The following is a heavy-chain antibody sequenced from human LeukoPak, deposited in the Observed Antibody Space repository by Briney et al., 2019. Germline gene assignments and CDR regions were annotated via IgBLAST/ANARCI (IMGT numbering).Heavy chain of an antibody. CDR1: GFTFSSYW. D-gene: IGHD2-21*02. V-gene: IGHV3-7*05. Sequence: GGSLRLSCAASGFTFSSYWMSWVRQAPGKGLEWVANIKQDGSEKYYVDSVRGRFTISRDNAKNSLYLQMNSLRAEDTAVYYCARDLSKVTETFEYWGQGTLVTVSS. CDR2: IKQDGSEK. J-gene: IGHJ4*02. CDR3: ARDLSKVTETFEY.